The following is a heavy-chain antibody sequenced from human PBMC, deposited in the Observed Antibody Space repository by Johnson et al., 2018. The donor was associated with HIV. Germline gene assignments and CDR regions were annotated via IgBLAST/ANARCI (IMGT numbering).Heavy chain of an antibody. Sequence: MLLVESGGGVVQPGRSLRLSCAASGFTFSSYGMHWVRQAPGKGLEWVGRIKTKTDGGTIDYAAPVKGRFTISRDDSKNTLYLQMNSLKTEDTAVYYCTTDDAPSYGDYGEAFDIWGQGTMVTVSS. CDR1: GFTFSSYG. CDR2: IKTKTDGGTI. J-gene: IGHJ3*02. V-gene: IGHV3-15*01. D-gene: IGHD4-17*01. CDR3: TTDDAPSYGDYGEAFDI.